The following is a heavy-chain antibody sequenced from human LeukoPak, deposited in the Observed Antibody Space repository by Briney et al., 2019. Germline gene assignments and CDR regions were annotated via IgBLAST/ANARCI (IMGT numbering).Heavy chain of an antibody. J-gene: IGHJ4*02. V-gene: IGHV4-4*07. CDR2: IYTSGST. CDR3: ARGKYCTSTSCSYYFDY. Sequence: SETLSLTCTVSVGSISGYYWSWIRQPAGKGLEWIGRIYTSGSTSYNPSLKSRVTMLIDTSKNELSMTLTSVTVADTAVYYCARGKYCTSTSCSYYFDYWGKGTLVTVSS. CDR1: VGSISGYY. D-gene: IGHD2-2*01.